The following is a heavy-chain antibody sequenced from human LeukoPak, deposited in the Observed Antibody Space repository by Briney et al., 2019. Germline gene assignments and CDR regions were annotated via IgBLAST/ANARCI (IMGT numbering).Heavy chain of an antibody. CDR1: GITFSSYA. V-gene: IGHV3-30*04. CDR2: ISYDGSNK. D-gene: IGHD4-17*01. CDR3: ARVTVTTFSPTDYMDV. J-gene: IGHJ6*03. Sequence: GGSLRLSCAASGITFSSYAMHWVRQAPGKGLEWVAVISYDGSNKYYADSVKGRFTISRDNAKNSLYLQMNNLRAEETAVYYCARVTVTTFSPTDYMDVWGKGTTVTISS.